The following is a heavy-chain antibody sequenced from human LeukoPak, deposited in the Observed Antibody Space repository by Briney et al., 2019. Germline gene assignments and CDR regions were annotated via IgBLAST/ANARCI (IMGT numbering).Heavy chain of an antibody. J-gene: IGHJ3*02. CDR1: GGSISSGSYY. CDR2: IYTSGST. Sequence: SETLSLTCTVSGGSISSGSYYWSWIRQPAGKGLEWIGRIYTSGSTNYNPSLKSRVTISVDTSKNQFSLKLSSVTAADTAVYYCARSSIVGAGAFDIWGQGTMVTVSS. CDR3: ARSSIVGAGAFDI. D-gene: IGHD1-26*01. V-gene: IGHV4-61*02.